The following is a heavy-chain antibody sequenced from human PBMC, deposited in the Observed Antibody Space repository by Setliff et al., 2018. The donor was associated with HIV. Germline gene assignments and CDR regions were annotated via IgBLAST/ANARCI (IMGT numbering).Heavy chain of an antibody. CDR1: DSGTYY. Sequence: SETLSLTCTVSDSGTYYWSWIRQPPGKGLEWIGSIYHSGSTYYNPSLMSRVTISVDTSKNQFSLKLRSVTAADTAVYYCARQWRDQYNSGVSTEYFQHWGLGTLVTVSS. CDR2: IYHSGST. CDR3: ARQWRDQYNSGVSTEYFQH. D-gene: IGHD3-22*01. V-gene: IGHV4-38-2*02. J-gene: IGHJ1*01.